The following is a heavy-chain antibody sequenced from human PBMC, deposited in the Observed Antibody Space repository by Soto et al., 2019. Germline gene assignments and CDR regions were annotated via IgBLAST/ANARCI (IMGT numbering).Heavy chain of an antibody. Sequence: GASVKVSCKASGYTFTIYAMHWVRQAPGQRLEWMGWINAGNGNTKYSQKFQGRVTITRDTSASTAYMELSSLRSEDTAVYYCARVRIAARPGAEYFQHWGQGTLVTVSS. J-gene: IGHJ1*01. CDR1: GYTFTIYA. V-gene: IGHV1-3*01. CDR3: ARVRIAARPGAEYFQH. D-gene: IGHD6-6*01. CDR2: INAGNGNT.